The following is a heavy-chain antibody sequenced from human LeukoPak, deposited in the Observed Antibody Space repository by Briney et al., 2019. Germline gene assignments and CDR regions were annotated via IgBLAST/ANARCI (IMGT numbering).Heavy chain of an antibody. D-gene: IGHD3-9*01. J-gene: IGHJ4*02. V-gene: IGHV3-48*03. Sequence: GGSLRLSCAASGFTFSSYDMNWVRQAPGKGLEWVSYISCSGSTIYYAASGKGRFTISRDNAKNSLYLQMNSLRAEDTAVYYGARDSIFLTCYYGLDYWGQGTPVTVSS. CDR1: GFTFSSYD. CDR3: ARDSIFLTCYYGLDY. CDR2: ISCSGSTI.